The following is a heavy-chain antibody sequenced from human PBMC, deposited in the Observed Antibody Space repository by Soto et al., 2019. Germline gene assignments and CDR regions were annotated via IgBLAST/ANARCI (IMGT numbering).Heavy chain of an antibody. CDR2: IYYSGST. CDR3: GRARTVTTGPRRTTYCHCGMDV. D-gene: IGHD4-17*01. CDR1: GGSISSNY. J-gene: IGHJ6*02. V-gene: IGHV4-59*01. Sequence: PTETLSLTCTVSGGSISSNYWSWIRQPPGKGLEWIGYIYYSGSTNYNPSLKSRVTISVDTAKNQFSLKLSSVTAAHTPVYHCGRARTVTTGPRRTTYCHCGMDVWGRRNRVTV.